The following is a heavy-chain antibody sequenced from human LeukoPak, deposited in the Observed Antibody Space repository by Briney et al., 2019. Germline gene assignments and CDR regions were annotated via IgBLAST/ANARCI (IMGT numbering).Heavy chain of an antibody. J-gene: IGHJ5*02. V-gene: IGHV4-39*07. CDR3: ARVDNWFDP. Sequence: SETLSLTCTVSGGSISSSSYYWGWIRQPPGKGLQWIGSINYSGNTYYNPSLKSRVTISVDTSKNQFSLKLSSVTAADTAVYYCARVDNWFDPWGQGTLVTVSS. CDR2: INYSGNT. CDR1: GGSISSSSYY.